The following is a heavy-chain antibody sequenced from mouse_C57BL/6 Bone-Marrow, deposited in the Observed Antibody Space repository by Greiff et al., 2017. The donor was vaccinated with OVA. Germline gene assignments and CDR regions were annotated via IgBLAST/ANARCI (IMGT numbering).Heavy chain of an antibody. Sequence: EVQLVESGGDLVKPGGSLKLSCAASGFTFSSYGMSWVRQTPDKRLEWVATISSGGSYTYYPDSVKWRFTISRDNAKNTLYLQMSSLKSEDTAMYYCARQYGRYWYFDVWGTGTTVTVSS. CDR3: ARQYGRYWYFDV. D-gene: IGHD2-10*02. J-gene: IGHJ1*03. CDR2: ISSGGSYT. CDR1: GFTFSSYG. V-gene: IGHV5-6*01.